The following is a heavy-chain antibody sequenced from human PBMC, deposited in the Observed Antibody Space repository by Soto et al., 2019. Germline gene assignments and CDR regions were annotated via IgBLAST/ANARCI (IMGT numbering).Heavy chain of an antibody. CDR2: IYYSGET. CDR1: GDSISRYY. J-gene: IGHJ6*02. Sequence: QVQLQESGPGLVKPSETLSLTCTVSGDSISRYYWSWIRLSPGKGLEWIGYIYYSGETNYNPSVKSRVTISVDRTTNLFSLKLSSVTAADTAVYYCARDQGGEFLKGSGMDVWGQGTTVTVSS. V-gene: IGHV4-59*01. D-gene: IGHD3-10*01. CDR3: ARDQGGEFLKGSGMDV.